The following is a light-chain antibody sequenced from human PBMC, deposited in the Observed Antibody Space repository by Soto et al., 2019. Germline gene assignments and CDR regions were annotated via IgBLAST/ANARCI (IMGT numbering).Light chain of an antibody. CDR2: AAS. J-gene: IGKJ1*01. CDR1: QSISSY. CDR3: QQSYSTLRT. V-gene: IGKV1-39*01. Sequence: DIEMTQSPSSLSASVGDRVTITCRASQSISSYLNWYQQKPGKAPKLLIYAASSLQSGVPSRFSGSGSGTDFTLTISSLQPEDFATYHCQQSYSTLRTFGQGTKVEIK.